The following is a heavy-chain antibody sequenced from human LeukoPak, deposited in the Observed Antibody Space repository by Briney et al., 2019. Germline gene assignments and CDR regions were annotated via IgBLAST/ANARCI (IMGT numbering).Heavy chain of an antibody. V-gene: IGHV3-48*02. CDR3: ARVLRGLYNLGD. Sequence: GGSLRLSCEASGFSLSISGMNWVRQAPGKGLEWVSYISSSSDLMSYVASVKGRFTVSRDNAKNSLFLQVNSLRDEDTAVYYCARVLRGLYNLGDWGQGTLVTVSS. D-gene: IGHD3-10*01. CDR1: GFSLSISG. J-gene: IGHJ4*02. CDR2: ISSSSDLM.